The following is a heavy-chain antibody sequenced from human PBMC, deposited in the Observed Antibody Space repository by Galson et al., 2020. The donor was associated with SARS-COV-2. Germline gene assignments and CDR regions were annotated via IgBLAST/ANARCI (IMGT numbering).Heavy chain of an antibody. J-gene: IGHJ3*02. Sequence: ASETLSLTCSVSGGPISSGDYYWGWVRPSPGKGLEWIGNTYYGGDTYYNPSLKSRVTISGDASKNQFSLKLTSVTAADTAVYYCARGSSGWYRSAEPTIWGQGTMVTVAS. V-gene: IGHV4-39*07. CDR1: GGPISSGDYY. CDR2: TYYGGDT. CDR3: ARGSSGWYRSAEPTI. D-gene: IGHD6-19*01.